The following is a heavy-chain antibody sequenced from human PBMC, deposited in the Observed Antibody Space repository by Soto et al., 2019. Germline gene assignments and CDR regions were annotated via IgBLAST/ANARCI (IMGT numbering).Heavy chain of an antibody. CDR1: GFTFSSNP. J-gene: IGHJ4*02. CDR3: ASGRITFAGVIGLFDY. D-gene: IGHD3-16*01. CDR2: VSYDGSDK. Sequence: QVQLVESGGDVVQPGRSLRLSCAASGFTFSSNPMHWVRQAPGKGLEWVAVVSYDGSDKYYADSVKGRFTISRDNSKNRGYLQMDSLRLEDTAVYYCASGRITFAGVIGLFDYWGQGTLVTVSS. V-gene: IGHV3-30-3*01.